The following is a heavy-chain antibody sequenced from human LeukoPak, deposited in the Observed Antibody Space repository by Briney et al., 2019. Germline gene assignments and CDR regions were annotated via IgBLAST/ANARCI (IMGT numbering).Heavy chain of an antibody. V-gene: IGHV3-48*04. CDR1: GFTFSSYT. Sequence: QTGGSLRLSCAASGFTFSSYTMNWVRQPPGKGLEWVSNIGTSSTTIYYADSVKGRFTISRDNAKNSLYLQMNSLRAEDTAVYYCARGSSSSVFRVSPIYYFDYWGQGTLVTVSS. J-gene: IGHJ4*02. D-gene: IGHD6-6*01. CDR2: IGTSSTTI. CDR3: ARGSSSSVFRVSPIYYFDY.